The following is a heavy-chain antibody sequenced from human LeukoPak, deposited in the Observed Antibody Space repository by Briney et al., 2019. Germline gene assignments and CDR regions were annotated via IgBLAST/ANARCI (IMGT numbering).Heavy chain of an antibody. CDR3: ARAFEYYDILTGYYSGTEFDY. Sequence: ASVKVSCKASGYTFTGYYLHWVRQAPGQGLEWMGWINPISGVTGSAQKFQGRVTMTRDKSISTVYMELSRLRSDDTAVYYCARAFEYYDILTGYYSGTEFDYWGQGTLVTVSS. J-gene: IGHJ4*02. D-gene: IGHD3-9*01. V-gene: IGHV1-2*02. CDR1: GYTFTGYY. CDR2: INPISGVT.